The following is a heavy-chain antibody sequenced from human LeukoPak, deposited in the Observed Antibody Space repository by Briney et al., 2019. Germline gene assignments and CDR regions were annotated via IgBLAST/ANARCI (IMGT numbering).Heavy chain of an antibody. CDR3: ARSNSPPYYFDY. CDR1: GFTVSSNY. J-gene: IGHJ4*02. Sequence: PGGSLRLSCAASGFTVSSNYMSWVRQAPGKGLKWASVFYSGGSTYYADSVKGRFTISRDNSKNTLYLQMNSLRAEDTAVYYCARSNSPPYYFDYWGQGTLVTVSS. V-gene: IGHV3-53*01. CDR2: FYSGGST. D-gene: IGHD5-18*01.